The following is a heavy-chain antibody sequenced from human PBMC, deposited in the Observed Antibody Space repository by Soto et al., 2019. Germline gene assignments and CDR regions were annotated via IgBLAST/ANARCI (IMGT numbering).Heavy chain of an antibody. CDR1: GYSFADYW. V-gene: IGHV5-10-1*01. D-gene: IGHD3-16*01. CDR2: IDPSDSYS. Sequence: GESLKISCQGSGYSFADYWVAWVRQMPGKGLEWVGKIDPSDSYSNYNPSFQGHVTISVDKSINTAYLQWSSLKASDTGIYYCARQDGWAVASRRNWFDPWGQGTLVTSPQ. CDR3: ARQDGWAVASRRNWFDP. J-gene: IGHJ5*02.